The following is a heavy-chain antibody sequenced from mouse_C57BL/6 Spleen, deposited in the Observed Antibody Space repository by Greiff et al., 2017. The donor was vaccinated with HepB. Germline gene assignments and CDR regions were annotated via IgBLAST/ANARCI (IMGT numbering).Heavy chain of an antibody. CDR2: IDPSDSYT. J-gene: IGHJ1*03. Sequence: QVQLKQPGAELVMPGASVKLSCKASGYTFTSYWMHWVKQRPGQGLEWIGEIDPSDSYTNYNQKFKGKSTLTVDKSSSTAYMQLSSLTSEDSAVYYCARWAYSRDWYFDVWGTGTTVTVSS. CDR1: GYTFTSYW. V-gene: IGHV1-69*01. D-gene: IGHD1-1*01. CDR3: ARWAYSRDWYFDV.